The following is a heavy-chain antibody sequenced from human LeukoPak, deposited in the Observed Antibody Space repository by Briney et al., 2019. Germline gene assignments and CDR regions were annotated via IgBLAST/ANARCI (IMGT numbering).Heavy chain of an antibody. CDR3: AAVRQRLVRGYFQH. V-gene: IGHV1-24*01. Sequence: ASVKVSCKVARYTLAELSMHWVGQAPGKGLEWLGGFDPEDGETVYAQKFQGRVTMTEDTSTDTAYMELSRLRCADTAVYYCAAVRQRLVRGYFQHWGQGTLVTVSS. D-gene: IGHD6-13*01. CDR2: FDPEDGET. J-gene: IGHJ1*01. CDR1: RYTLAELS.